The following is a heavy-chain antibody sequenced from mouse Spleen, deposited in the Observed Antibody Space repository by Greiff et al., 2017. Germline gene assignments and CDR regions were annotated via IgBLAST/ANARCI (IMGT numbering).Heavy chain of an antibody. J-gene: IGHJ2*01. CDR2: IDPANGNT. V-gene: IGHV14-3*02. CDR1: GFNIKDTY. Sequence: EVQGVESGAELVKPGASVKLSCTASGFNIKDTYMHWVKQRPEQGLEWIGRIDPANGNTKYDPKFQGKATITADTSSNTAYLQLSSLTSEDTAVYYCALHYYGSSYYFDYWGQGTTLTVSS. D-gene: IGHD1-1*01. CDR3: ALHYYGSSYYFDY.